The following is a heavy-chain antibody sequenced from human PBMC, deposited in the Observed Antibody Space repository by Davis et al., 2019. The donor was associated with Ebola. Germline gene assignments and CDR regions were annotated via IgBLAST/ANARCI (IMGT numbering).Heavy chain of an antibody. D-gene: IGHD4-23*01. Sequence: MPSETLSLTCSVAGGSISSGGYYWNWIRQHPGEGLEWIGIIYYSGTTHYNPSFKSRVIISRDTSKNQFSLKLSSVTAADTAVYYCARGSVDTYYFDYWGQGTLVTVSS. V-gene: IGHV4-31*03. CDR3: ARGSVDTYYFDY. CDR2: IYYSGTT. CDR1: GGSISSGGYY. J-gene: IGHJ4*02.